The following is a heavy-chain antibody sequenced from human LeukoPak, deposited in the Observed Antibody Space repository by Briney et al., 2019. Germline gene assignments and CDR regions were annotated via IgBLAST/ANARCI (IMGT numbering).Heavy chain of an antibody. D-gene: IGHD6-13*01. V-gene: IGHV4-39*01. CDR1: GGSLSSSSYY. CDR3: ARQRIAAAGRPFFDY. Sequence: SETLSLTCTVSGGSLSSSSYYWGWIRQPPGKGLEWLGSIYYSGSTYYNPSLKSRVTISVDTSKNQFSLKLSSVTAADTAVYYCARQRIAAAGRPFFDYWGQGTLVTVSS. J-gene: IGHJ4*02. CDR2: IYYSGST.